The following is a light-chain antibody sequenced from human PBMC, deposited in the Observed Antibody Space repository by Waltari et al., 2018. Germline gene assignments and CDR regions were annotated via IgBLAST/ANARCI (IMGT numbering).Light chain of an antibody. V-gene: IGLV6-57*03. J-gene: IGLJ1*01. CDR3: QSADDSYI. Sequence: VFTQPHSMSGSPGQTVTISCTRSSGSLYSKYVQWYQQRPGSAPTTVIYKDTQRPSGVPDRFSGSIDSSSNSASLTISGLKSEDEADYYCQSADDSYIFGTGTRLTVL. CDR1: SGSLYSKY. CDR2: KDT.